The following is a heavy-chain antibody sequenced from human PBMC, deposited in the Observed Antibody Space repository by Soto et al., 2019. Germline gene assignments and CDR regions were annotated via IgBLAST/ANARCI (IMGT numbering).Heavy chain of an antibody. Sequence: GGSLRLSCAASGFTFSSYNINWVRQAPGKGLEWISYISSSSSTIYYADSVKGRFTISRDNAKNSLYLQMISLRAEDTAVYYCTRDRSDYDRTCDYWGQGTLVTVSS. V-gene: IGHV3-48*01. J-gene: IGHJ4*02. CDR1: GFTFSSYN. CDR2: ISSSSSTI. CDR3: TRDRSDYDRTCDY. D-gene: IGHD5-12*01.